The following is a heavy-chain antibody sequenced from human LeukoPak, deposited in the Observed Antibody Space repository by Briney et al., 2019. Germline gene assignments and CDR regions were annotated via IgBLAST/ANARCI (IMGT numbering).Heavy chain of an antibody. CDR3: ARMLYYDSSGYPKPRFDY. CDR2: IYHSGST. J-gene: IGHJ4*02. D-gene: IGHD3-22*01. CDR1: GYSISSGYY. V-gene: IGHV4-38-2*01. Sequence: SETLSLTCAVSGYSISSGYYWGWIRQPPGKGLEWIGSIYHSGSTYYNPSLKSRVTISVDTSKNQFSLKLSSVTAADTAVYYCARMLYYDSSGYPKPRFDYWAREPWSPSPQ.